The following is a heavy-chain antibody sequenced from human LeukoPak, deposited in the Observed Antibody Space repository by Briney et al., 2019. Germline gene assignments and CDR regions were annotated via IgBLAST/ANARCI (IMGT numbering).Heavy chain of an antibody. J-gene: IGHJ4*02. Sequence: GKSLRLSCAASGFNFKNYGMHWVRQAPGKGPEWVGVIWYDGSNKYYADSVKGRFTISRDNSKNTLYLQMDSLRAEDTAVYYCAKELFPHIAALDYWGQGTLVTVSS. D-gene: IGHD6-25*01. CDR3: AKELFPHIAALDY. CDR1: GFNFKNYG. V-gene: IGHV3-33*06. CDR2: IWYDGSNK.